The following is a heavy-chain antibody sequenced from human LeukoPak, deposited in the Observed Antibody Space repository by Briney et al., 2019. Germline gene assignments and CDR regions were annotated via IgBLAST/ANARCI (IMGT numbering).Heavy chain of an antibody. CDR1: GYTFTTYG. J-gene: IGHJ3*02. V-gene: IGHV1-18*01. CDR2: ISAYNGDT. Sequence: ASVKVSCKASGYTFTTYGIIWVRQAPGQGLDWMGWISAYNGDTNYAQNLQGRVTVTTDTSTTTAYMEERSLRSDDPAVYYCARKGSGRAVDIWGQGTMVTVSS. CDR3: ARKGSGRAVDI.